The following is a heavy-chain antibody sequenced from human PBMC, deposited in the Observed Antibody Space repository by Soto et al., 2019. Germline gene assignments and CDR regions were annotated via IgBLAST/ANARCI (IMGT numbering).Heavy chain of an antibody. CDR2: SSATGAGT. V-gene: IGHV3-23*01. Sequence: GGSLRLSCAASGFTFSSYGMTWVRQAPGKGLEWVSFSSATGAGTYYADSVKGRFTISRDNSKNTLYLQMNSLRAEDTAVYYCAKSVSVDRSMVRGVIPYFDYWGQGTLVTVSS. CDR1: GFTFSSYG. CDR3: AKSVSVDRSMVRGVIPYFDY. J-gene: IGHJ4*02. D-gene: IGHD3-10*01.